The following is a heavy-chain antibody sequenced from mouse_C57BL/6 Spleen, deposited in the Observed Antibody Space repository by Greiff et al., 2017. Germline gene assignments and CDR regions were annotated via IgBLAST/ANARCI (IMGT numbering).Heavy chain of an antibody. CDR3: ARYATGEYYGV. D-gene: IGHD1-1*01. Sequence: QVQLKESGPELVKPGASVKISCKASGYAFSSSWMNWVKQRPGKGLEWIGRIYPGDGDTNYNGKFKGKATLTADKSSSTAYMQLSSLTSEDSAVYFCARYATGEYYGVWGTGTTVTVSS. CDR2: IYPGDGDT. J-gene: IGHJ1*03. CDR1: GYAFSSSW. V-gene: IGHV1-82*01.